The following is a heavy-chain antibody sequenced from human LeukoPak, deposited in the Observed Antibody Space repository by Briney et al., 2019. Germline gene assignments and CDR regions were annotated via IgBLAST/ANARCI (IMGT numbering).Heavy chain of an antibody. V-gene: IGHV1-18*01. CDR1: GYPFVDFG. CDR3: GRDIRSDGSPADY. J-gene: IGHJ4*02. Sequence: ASVKVSCKTSGYPFVDFGITWVRQAPGQGLEWMGWISAFSGDTNYAQKLQGRVTMTRDTSTSTVYMELRRLRSDDTAAYYCGRDIRSDGSPADYWGQGTLVTVSS. D-gene: IGHD2-15*01. CDR2: ISAFSGDT.